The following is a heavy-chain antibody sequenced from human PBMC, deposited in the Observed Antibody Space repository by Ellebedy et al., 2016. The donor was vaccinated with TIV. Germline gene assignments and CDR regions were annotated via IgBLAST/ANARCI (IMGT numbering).Heavy chain of an antibody. Sequence: AASVKVSCKASGYSFTGWYMHWVRQAPGEGLEWMGWINPNNGDTVYSQKFQGRVTMTRDTSITTAYMEVSSLRSDDTAVYFCARSASGYYSSFDFWGQGTLVTVSS. CDR1: GYSFTGWY. CDR3: ARSASGYYSSFDF. D-gene: IGHD3-22*01. CDR2: INPNNGDT. V-gene: IGHV1-2*02. J-gene: IGHJ4*02.